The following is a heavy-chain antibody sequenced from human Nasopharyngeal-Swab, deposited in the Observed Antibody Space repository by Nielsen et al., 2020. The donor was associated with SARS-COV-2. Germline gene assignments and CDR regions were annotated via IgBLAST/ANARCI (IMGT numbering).Heavy chain of an antibody. CDR1: GFTFDDYT. V-gene: IGHV3-43*01. Sequence: LSLTGAASGFTFDDYTMHWVRQAPGKGLEWVSLISWDGGSTYYADSVKGRFTISRDNSKNSLYLQMNSLRTEDTALYYCAKVMIVVVISGAFDYWGQGTLVTVSS. J-gene: IGHJ4*02. CDR3: AKVMIVVVISGAFDY. CDR2: ISWDGGST. D-gene: IGHD3-22*01.